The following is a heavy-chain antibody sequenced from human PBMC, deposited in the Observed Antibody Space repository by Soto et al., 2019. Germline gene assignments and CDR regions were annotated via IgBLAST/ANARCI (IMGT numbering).Heavy chain of an antibody. CDR3: AKGYFGVVMPPDY. CDR1: EFTFRDFA. Sequence: PGLSIRLSSSAAEFTFRDFAMSRVRQTPGKGLEWVSAISGSGGSTYYADSVKGRFTISRDNSKNTLYLQMNSLRAEDTAVYYCAKGYFGVVMPPDYWGQGTLVNVS. D-gene: IGHD3-3*01. J-gene: IGHJ4*02. CDR2: ISGSGGST. V-gene: IGHV3-23*01.